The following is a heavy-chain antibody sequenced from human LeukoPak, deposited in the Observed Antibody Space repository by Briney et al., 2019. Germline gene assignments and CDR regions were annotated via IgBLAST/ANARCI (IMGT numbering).Heavy chain of an antibody. V-gene: IGHV4-4*07. CDR1: GGSISSYY. CDR3: ASGAVVLRYGMDV. D-gene: IGHD6-19*01. J-gene: IGHJ6*02. CDR2: TYTSGST. Sequence: SETLSLTCTVSGGSISSYYWSWIRQPAGKGLEWIGRTYTSGSTNYNPSLKSRDTMSVDTSKNQFSLKLSSVTAADTAVYYCASGAVVLRYGMDVWGQGTTVTVSS.